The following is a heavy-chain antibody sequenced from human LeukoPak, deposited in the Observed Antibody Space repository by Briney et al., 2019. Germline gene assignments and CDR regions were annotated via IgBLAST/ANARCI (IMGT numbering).Heavy chain of an antibody. J-gene: IGHJ4*02. V-gene: IGHV3-7*04. Sequence: GGPLRLSCAASGFTFSSYWMSWVRQAPGKGLEWVANTKHDGSEKYYVDSVKGRFTISRDNAKNALYLQMNTLRAEDTAVYYCARVRIRTAVSDYFDYWGQGALVTVSS. CDR2: TKHDGSEK. CDR1: GFTFSSYW. CDR3: ARVRIRTAVSDYFDY. D-gene: IGHD6-13*01.